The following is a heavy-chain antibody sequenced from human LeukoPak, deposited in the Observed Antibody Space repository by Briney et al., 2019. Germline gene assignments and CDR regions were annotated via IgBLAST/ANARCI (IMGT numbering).Heavy chain of an antibody. V-gene: IGHV3-9*01. Sequence: PGGSLRLSCAASGFTFDDYAMHWVRQAPGKGLEWVSGISWNSGSIGYADSVKGRFTISRDNAKNSLYLQMNSLRAEDTALYYCAKVVAASVWGTYYFDYWGQGTLVTVSS. CDR3: AKVVAASVWGTYYFDY. D-gene: IGHD2-15*01. CDR1: GFTFDDYA. CDR2: ISWNSGSI. J-gene: IGHJ4*02.